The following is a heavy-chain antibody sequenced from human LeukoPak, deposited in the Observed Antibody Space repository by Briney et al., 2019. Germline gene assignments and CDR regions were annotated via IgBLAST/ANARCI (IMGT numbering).Heavy chain of an antibody. CDR1: GGSISSGDYY. CDR3: ARIVYDYVVVAPHFDY. D-gene: IGHD3-16*01. V-gene: IGHV4-30-4*01. Sequence: SQTLSLTCTVSGGSISSGDYYWSWIRQPPGKGLEWIGYIYYSGSTYYNPSLKSRVTISVDTSKNQFSLKLSSVTAADTAVYYCARIVYDYVVVAPHFDYWGQGTPVTVSS. J-gene: IGHJ4*02. CDR2: IYYSGST.